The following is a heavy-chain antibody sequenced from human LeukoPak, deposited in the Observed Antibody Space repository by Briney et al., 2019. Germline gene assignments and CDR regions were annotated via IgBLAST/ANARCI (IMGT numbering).Heavy chain of an antibody. CDR3: ARDERFCNGDNHYPDLGY. D-gene: IGHD2-15*01. J-gene: IGHJ4*02. Sequence: GASVKVSRKASGYTFTGYYMFWVRQAPGQGLEWMGWVNPNTGSTKYAQNFQGRVTLTRDTSIRTTFMELSSLRSDDTAFYYCARDERFCNGDNHYPDLGYWGQGTLVTVSS. CDR1: GYTFTGYY. V-gene: IGHV1-2*02. CDR2: VNPNTGST.